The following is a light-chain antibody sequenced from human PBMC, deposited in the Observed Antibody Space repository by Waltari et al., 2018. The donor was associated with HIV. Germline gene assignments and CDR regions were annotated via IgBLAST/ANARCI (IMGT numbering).Light chain of an antibody. CDR3: QQRSNWPPVT. Sequence: EVVLTQPPSTLPLAQGESATLSCRASQNIGNYLAWYQQKPGQAPRLLIYDASTRASGIPARFSGSGSGTDFTLTISSLEPEDVAVYYCQQRSNWPPVTFGQGTRLEI. J-gene: IGKJ5*01. CDR2: DAS. V-gene: IGKV3-11*01. CDR1: QNIGNY.